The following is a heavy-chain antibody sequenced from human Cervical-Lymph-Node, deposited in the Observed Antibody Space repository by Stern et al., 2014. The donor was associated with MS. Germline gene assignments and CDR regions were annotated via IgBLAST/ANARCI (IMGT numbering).Heavy chain of an antibody. CDR1: GGSISSYY. J-gene: IGHJ6*02. D-gene: IGHD3-10*01. CDR3: ARGVLGFGEFPYGMDV. V-gene: IGHV4-4*07. CDR2: INPCGTP. Sequence: QLQLQESGPGKVKPSETLSLTCSVSGGSISSYYCSWVRQPAGKGLEWIGRINPCGTPNCNPSLRSRLPMSVVTSKTQFSLKLKSETAADTAVYYCARGVLGFGEFPYGMDVWGQGTTVTVSS.